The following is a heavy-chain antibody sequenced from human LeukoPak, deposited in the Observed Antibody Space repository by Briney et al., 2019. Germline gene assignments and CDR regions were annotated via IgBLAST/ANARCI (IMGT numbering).Heavy chain of an antibody. CDR2: IRNDGSDK. V-gene: IGHV3-30*02. Sequence: QSGGSLRLSCAASGFIFSTYGMHWVRQAPGKGLEWVAFIRNDGSDKYYGVSVKGRFTISRDNSKNTMYLQMNSLRPEDTALYYCTKDRAYGQFLWGNDYWGQGILVTVSS. J-gene: IGHJ4*02. CDR1: GFIFSTYG. D-gene: IGHD2-21*01. CDR3: TKDRAYGQFLWGNDY.